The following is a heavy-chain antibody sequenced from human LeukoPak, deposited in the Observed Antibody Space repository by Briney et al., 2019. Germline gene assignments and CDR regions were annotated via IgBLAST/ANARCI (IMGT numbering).Heavy chain of an antibody. V-gene: IGHV3-7*03. CDR1: GFTFSSNS. D-gene: IGHD3-10*01. CDR3: ARNYYGSGSYPLTY. Sequence: GGSLRLSCAASGFTFSSNSMNWVRQAPGKGLEWVANIKPDGNEKYYVDFVKGRFTISRDNAKNSLYLQMNSLRAEDTAVYYCARNYYGSGSYPLTYWGQGTLVTVSS. J-gene: IGHJ4*02. CDR2: IKPDGNEK.